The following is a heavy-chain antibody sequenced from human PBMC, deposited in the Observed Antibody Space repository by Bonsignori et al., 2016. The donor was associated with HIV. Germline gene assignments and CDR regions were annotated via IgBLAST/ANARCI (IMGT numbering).Heavy chain of an antibody. V-gene: IGHV3-23*01. Sequence: VRQAPGKGLEWVSAISGSGGSTYYADSVKGRFTISRDNSKNTLYLQMNSLRAEDTAVYYCAKVLGILPYYYYMDVWGKGTTVTVSS. J-gene: IGHJ6*03. D-gene: IGHD7-27*01. CDR2: ISGSGGST. CDR3: AKVLGILPYYYYMDV.